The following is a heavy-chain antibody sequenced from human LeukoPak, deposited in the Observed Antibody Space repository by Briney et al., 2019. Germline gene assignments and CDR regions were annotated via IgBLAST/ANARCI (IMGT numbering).Heavy chain of an antibody. CDR2: ISAYNGNT. D-gene: IGHD3-9*01. V-gene: IGHV1-18*01. CDR1: GYTFTSYG. CDR3: AREATYYDILTGYPDY. J-gene: IGHJ4*02. Sequence: ASVKVSCKASGYTFTSYGISWVRQAPGQGLEWMGWISAYNGNTNYAQKLQGRVTMTTDTSTSTAYMELRSLRSDDTAVYYCAREATYYDILTGYPDYWGQGTLVTVSS.